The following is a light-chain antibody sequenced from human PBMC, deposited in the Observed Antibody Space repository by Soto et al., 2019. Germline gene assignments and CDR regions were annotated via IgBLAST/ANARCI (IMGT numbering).Light chain of an antibody. CDR3: QRSDSHPYT. J-gene: IGKJ2*01. CDR1: QSITNY. Sequence: DIQMTQSPSSLSVSVGDRVTITCRASQSITNYLNWYQQKPGKAPKLLVYAASSLQSGVPSRFSGNGSGTDFTLTISSLQPVDSESYYFQRSDSHPYTFGQGTKLEIK. CDR2: AAS. V-gene: IGKV1-39*01.